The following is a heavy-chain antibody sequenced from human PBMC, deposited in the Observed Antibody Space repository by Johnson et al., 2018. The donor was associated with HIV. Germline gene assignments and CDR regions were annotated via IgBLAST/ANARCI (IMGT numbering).Heavy chain of an antibody. CDR3: AKDWGFVGATPAFDI. D-gene: IGHD1-26*01. CDR1: GFIFSSYA. CDR2: ISYDGNKT. V-gene: IGHV3-30*04. Sequence: QVQLVESGGGVVRPGGSLRLSCAASGFIFSSYAMHWVRQAPGEGLEWVAVISYDGNKTYYADSVRGLTISRDNAKNSLYLQMNSLRAEDTALYYCAKDWGFVGATPAFDIWGQGTMVTVSS. J-gene: IGHJ3*02.